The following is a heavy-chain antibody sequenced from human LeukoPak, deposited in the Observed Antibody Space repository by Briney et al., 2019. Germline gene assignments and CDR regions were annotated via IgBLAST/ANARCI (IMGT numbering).Heavy chain of an antibody. CDR3: ASTDYGGYFDY. D-gene: IGHD4-23*01. CDR1: GGSISSGGYY. Sequence: PSETLSLTRTVSGGSISSGGYYWSWIRQHPGKGLEWIGYIYYSGSTYYNPSLKSRVTISVDTSKNQFSLKLSSVTAADTAVYYCASTDYGGYFDYWGQGTLVTVSS. V-gene: IGHV4-31*03. CDR2: IYYSGST. J-gene: IGHJ4*02.